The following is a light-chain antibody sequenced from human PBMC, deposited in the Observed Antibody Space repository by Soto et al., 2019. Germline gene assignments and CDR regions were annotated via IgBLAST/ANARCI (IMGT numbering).Light chain of an antibody. Sequence: EIVLTQSPGTLSLSPGERATLSCRASQSVSSSYLAWYQQKPGQAPRLLIYGASSRAPGIPDRFSGSGSGTDLTLTISRLEPEDFAVYYCQQYGTSPRITFGQGTRLEMK. CDR2: GAS. V-gene: IGKV3-20*01. J-gene: IGKJ5*01. CDR1: QSVSSSY. CDR3: QQYGTSPRIT.